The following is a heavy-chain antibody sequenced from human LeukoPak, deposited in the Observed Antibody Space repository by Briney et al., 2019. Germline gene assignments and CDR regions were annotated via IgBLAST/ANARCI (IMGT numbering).Heavy chain of an antibody. CDR3: ERLKSIAARYNWFDP. D-gene: IGHD6-6*01. CDR2: IYPGDSDT. CDR1: GYSFTSYW. V-gene: IGHV5-51*01. Sequence: GESLKISRKGSGYSFTSYWIGWVRQMPGKGLEWMGIIYPGDSDTRYSPSFQGQVTISADKSISTAYLQWSSLKASDTAMYYCERLKSIAARYNWFDPWGQGTLVTVSS. J-gene: IGHJ5*02.